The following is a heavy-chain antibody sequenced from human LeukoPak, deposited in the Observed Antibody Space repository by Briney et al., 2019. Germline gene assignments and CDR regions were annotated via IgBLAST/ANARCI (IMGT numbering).Heavy chain of an antibody. CDR3: ATESRRGELLLYFDY. CDR1: GYTLTELS. J-gene: IGHJ4*02. Sequence: ASVKVSCKVSGYTLTELSMHWVRRAPGKGLEWMGGFDPEDGETIYAQKFQGRVTMTEDTSTDTAYMELSSLRSEDTAVYYCATESRRGELLLYFDYWGQGTLVTDSS. CDR2: FDPEDGET. V-gene: IGHV1-24*01. D-gene: IGHD3-10*01.